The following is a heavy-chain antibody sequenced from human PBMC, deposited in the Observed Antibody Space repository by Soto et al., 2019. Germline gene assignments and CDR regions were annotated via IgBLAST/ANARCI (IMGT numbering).Heavy chain of an antibody. CDR3: ARRVYRSSGNNWFDP. J-gene: IGHJ5*02. D-gene: IGHD6-13*01. CDR2: IIPILGIA. V-gene: IGHV1-69*02. Sequence: QVQLVQSGAEVKKPGSSVKVSCKASGGTFSSYTISWVRQAPGQGLEWMGRIIPILGIANYAEKFQGRVTITADKSASTAYMELSSLRSQDTAVYYWARRVYRSSGNNWFDPWGQGTLDTVSS. CDR1: GGTFSSYT.